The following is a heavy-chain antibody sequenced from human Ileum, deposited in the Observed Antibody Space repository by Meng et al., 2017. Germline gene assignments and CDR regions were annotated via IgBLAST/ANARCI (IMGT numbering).Heavy chain of an antibody. V-gene: IGHV4-39*01. CDR3: ARHGHFTPDKYYFDS. Sequence: QVQLQESGPGLLKPSETLSFSCTVSGGSISSGEYCWGWIRQPPGKGLEWIGSVYFTGYTYYSPSLMSRVTISVETSKNQFSLRLTSVTAADTGLYLCARHGHFTPDKYYFDSWGQGTLVTVSS. D-gene: IGHD3-3*02. CDR1: GGSISSGEYC. CDR2: VYFTGYT. J-gene: IGHJ4*03.